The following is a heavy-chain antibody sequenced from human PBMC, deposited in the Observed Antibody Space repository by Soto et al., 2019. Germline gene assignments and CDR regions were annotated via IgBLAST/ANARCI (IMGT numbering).Heavy chain of an antibody. CDR3: ARAGSSPDGSHYFDY. CDR1: GDSVSSNSVA. J-gene: IGHJ4*02. CDR2: TYYRSKWYN. Sequence: QTLSLTCAISGDSVSSNSVAWNWVRQSPSRGLEWLGRTYYRSKWYNDYAVSVKSRITINPDTSKNQFSLQLNSVTPEDTAVYYCARAGSSPDGSHYFDYWGQGTLVTVSS. V-gene: IGHV6-1*01. D-gene: IGHD6-6*01.